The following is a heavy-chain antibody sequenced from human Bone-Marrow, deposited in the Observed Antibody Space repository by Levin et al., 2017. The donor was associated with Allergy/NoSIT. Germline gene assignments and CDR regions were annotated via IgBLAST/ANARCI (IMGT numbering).Heavy chain of an antibody. J-gene: IGHJ5*02. V-gene: IGHV3-15*01. Sequence: GGSLRLSCAASGFAFDNAWMAWVRQAPGKGLEWVGRIKSTTDGEATDYDAAVRGRFTISRDDSKNMLYLQMNNLRTEDAAVYYCTVANCGQSCPKFNWFDPWGQGTLVTVSS. CDR3: TVANCGQSCPKFNWFDP. D-gene: IGHD4/OR15-4a*01. CDR2: IKSTTDGEAT. CDR1: GFAFDNAW.